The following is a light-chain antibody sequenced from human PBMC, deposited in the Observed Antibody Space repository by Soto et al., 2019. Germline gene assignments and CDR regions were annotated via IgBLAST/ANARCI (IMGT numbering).Light chain of an antibody. V-gene: IGKV1-9*01. CDR3: QQLISYPLT. CDR1: QGISSY. J-gene: IGKJ4*01. CDR2: AAS. Sequence: DIQLTQSPSFLSASVGDRVTITCRASQGISSYLAWYQQKPGKAPKLLIYAASTLQSGVPSTFSGSGSGTEFTLTISSLQPEDFATYYCQQLISYPLTFGGGTKVEIK.